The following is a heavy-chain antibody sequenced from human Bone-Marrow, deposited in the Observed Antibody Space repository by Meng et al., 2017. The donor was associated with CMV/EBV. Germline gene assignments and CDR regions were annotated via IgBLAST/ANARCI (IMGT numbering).Heavy chain of an antibody. J-gene: IGHJ6*02. CDR3: ARSREADYYGMDV. CDR1: GFTFSSYS. CDR2: ISSSSSYI. V-gene: IGHV3-21*01. Sequence: GESLKISCAVSGFTFSSYSMNWVRQAPGKGLEWVSSISSSSSYIYYADSVKGRFTISRDNGMNSLYLQMNSLRGEDTAVYYCARSREADYYGMDVWGQGTTVTVSS. D-gene: IGHD1-26*01.